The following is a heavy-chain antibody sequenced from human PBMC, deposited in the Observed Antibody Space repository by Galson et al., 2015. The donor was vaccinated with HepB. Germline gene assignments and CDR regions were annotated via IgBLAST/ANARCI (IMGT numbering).Heavy chain of an antibody. CDR3: AKDGVMVAANPYHFHY. CDR2: ITSSGGNS. D-gene: IGHD2-15*01. V-gene: IGHV3-23*01. Sequence: SLRLSCAASGFTFSRYAMTWVRQAPGKGLEWVSSITSSGGNSYYTESVKGRFTISRDNSKNTVLLQLNSLRVEDTAVYYWAKDGVMVAANPYHFHYWGQGTLVTVSS. CDR1: GFTFSRYA. J-gene: IGHJ4*02.